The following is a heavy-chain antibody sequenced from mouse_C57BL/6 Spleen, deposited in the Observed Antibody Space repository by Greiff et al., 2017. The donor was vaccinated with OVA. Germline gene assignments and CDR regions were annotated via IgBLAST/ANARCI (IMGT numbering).Heavy chain of an antibody. CDR1: GFSLTSYA. CDR2: IWTGGGT. CDR3: ARSSLILFYCDY. V-gene: IGHV2-9-1*01. J-gene: IGHJ2*01. D-gene: IGHD6-1*01. Sequence: VKLVESGPGLVAPSQSLSITCTVSGFSLTSYAISWVRQPPGKGLEWLGVIWTGGGTNYNSALKSRLSISKDNTKNQVCLKINSLQTDDTARYYCARSSLILFYCDYWGQGTTLTVSS.